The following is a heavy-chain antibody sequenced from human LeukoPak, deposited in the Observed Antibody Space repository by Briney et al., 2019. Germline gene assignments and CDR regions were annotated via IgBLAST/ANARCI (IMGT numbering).Heavy chain of an antibody. V-gene: IGHV3-21*01. CDR3: ARGKQQLVRAVDY. Sequence: GGSLRLSCAASGFTFSSYSMNWVRQAPGKGLEWVSSISSSSSYIYYADSVKGRFTISRDNAKNSLYLQMNSLRAEDTAVYYCARGKQQLVRAVDYWGQGTLVTVSS. J-gene: IGHJ4*02. CDR2: ISSSSSYI. D-gene: IGHD6-13*01. CDR1: GFTFSSYS.